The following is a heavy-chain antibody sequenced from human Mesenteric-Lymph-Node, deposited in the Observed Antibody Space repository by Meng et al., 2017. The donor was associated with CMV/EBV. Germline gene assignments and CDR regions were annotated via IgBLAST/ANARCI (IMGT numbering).Heavy chain of an antibody. CDR3: AKTPGGPASPHFDY. V-gene: IGHV3-30*02. CDR1: GFTFSSYG. CDR2: IRYDGSNK. D-gene: IGHD3-16*01. J-gene: IGHJ4*02. Sequence: SCAASGFTFSSYGMHWVRQAPGKGLEWVAFIRYDGSNKYYADSVKGRFTISRDNSKNTLYLQMNSLRAEDTAVYYCAKTPGGPASPHFDYWGQGTLVTAPQ.